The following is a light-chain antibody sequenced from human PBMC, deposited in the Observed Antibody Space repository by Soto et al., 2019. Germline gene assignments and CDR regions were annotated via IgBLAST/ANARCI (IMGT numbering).Light chain of an antibody. Sequence: QSALTQPSSVSGSLGQSITISCTGTSSDVGGYNYVSWYQQHPGKDPKVVIFEVTKRPSGVSSRFSGSKSGNPASLTVSGLQAEDEGDYYCSSFTSSSTVLFGGGTKLTFL. J-gene: IGLJ2*01. CDR1: SSDVGGYNY. V-gene: IGLV2-14*01. CDR3: SSFTSSSTVL. CDR2: EVT.